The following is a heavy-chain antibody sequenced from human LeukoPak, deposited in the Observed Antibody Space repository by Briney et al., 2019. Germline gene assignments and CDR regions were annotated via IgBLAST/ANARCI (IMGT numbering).Heavy chain of an antibody. CDR2: ITADSGTT. J-gene: IGHJ3*02. CDR3: ATDRMATIIGDAFDI. V-gene: IGHV3-48*02. CDR1: GFTFSTKS. Sequence: PGGSLRLSCVVSGFTFSTKSMNWVRQAPGKGLEWVSYITADSGTTYYADSVKGRFTISRDNAKNSLYLQMNSLRDEDTAVYYCATDRMATIIGDAFDIWGQGTMVTVSS. D-gene: IGHD5-24*01.